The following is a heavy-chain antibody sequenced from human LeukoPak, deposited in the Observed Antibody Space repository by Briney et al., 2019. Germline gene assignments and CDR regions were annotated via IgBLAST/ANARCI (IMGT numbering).Heavy chain of an antibody. J-gene: IGHJ4*02. CDR2: ISSSSSTI. CDR3: ARPLGSCFDY. CDR1: GFTFSSYS. V-gene: IGHV3-48*01. D-gene: IGHD6-13*01. Sequence: GGSLRLSCAASGFTFSSYSMNWVRQAPGKGLEWVSYISSSSSTIYYADSVKGRFTISRDNAKNSLYLQMNSLRAEDTAVYYCARPLGSCFDYWGQGTLVTVSS.